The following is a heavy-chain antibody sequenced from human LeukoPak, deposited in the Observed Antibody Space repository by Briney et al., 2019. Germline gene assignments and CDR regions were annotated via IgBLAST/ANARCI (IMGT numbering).Heavy chain of an antibody. CDR1: GGSISSYY. V-gene: IGHV4-59*12. CDR2: IYYSGST. Sequence: SETLSLTCTVSGGSISSYYWSWIRQPPGKGLEWIGYIYYSGSTDYNPSLKSRVTISVDTSKNQFSLKLSSVTAADTAVYYCARVHYYGLGRERFDPWGQGTLVTVSS. CDR3: ARVHYYGLGRERFDP. D-gene: IGHD3-10*01. J-gene: IGHJ5*02.